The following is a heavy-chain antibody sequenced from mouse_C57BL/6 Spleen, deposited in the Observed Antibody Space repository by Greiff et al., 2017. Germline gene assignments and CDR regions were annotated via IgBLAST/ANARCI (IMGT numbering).Heavy chain of an antibody. CDR2: IHPNSGST. CDR1: GYTFTSYW. V-gene: IGHV1-64*01. CDR3: ELGGDYAMDY. D-gene: IGHD4-1*01. Sequence: QVQLQQSGAELVKPGASVKLSCKASGYTFTSYWMHWVKQRPGQGLEWIGMIHPNSGSTNYNEKFKSKATLTVDKSSSTAYMQLSSLTSEDSAVYYCELGGDYAMDYWGQGTSVTVSS. J-gene: IGHJ4*01.